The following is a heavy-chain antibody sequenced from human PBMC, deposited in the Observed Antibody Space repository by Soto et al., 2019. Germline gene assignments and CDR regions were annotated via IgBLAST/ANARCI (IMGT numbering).Heavy chain of an antibody. CDR2: TSTYNGNT. D-gene: IGHD4-17*01. CDR3: ARTTVTASYYYMDV. CDR1: GYTFTNYG. V-gene: IGHV1-18*01. J-gene: IGHJ6*03. Sequence: QVQLVQSGAEVKQPGASVKVSCKASGYTFTNYGFTWVRQAPGQGLEWLGWTSTYNGNTKYAQKVQGRLTMTTDTSTSTANMELTSLRSDDTALYYGARTTVTASYYYMDVWGKGSTVTVSS.